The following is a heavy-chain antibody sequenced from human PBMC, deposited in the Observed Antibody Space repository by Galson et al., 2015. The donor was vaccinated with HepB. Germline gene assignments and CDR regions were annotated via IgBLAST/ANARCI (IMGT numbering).Heavy chain of an antibody. J-gene: IGHJ4*02. CDR3: AREVGLGVVSPYYDY. D-gene: IGHD3-3*01. Sequence: SLRLSCAASALTVSGNYMSWVRQAPGRGLEWVSGMYSDGRANYADSVKGRFTISRDNSKNMLYLQMNNLRADDTAVYYCAREVGLGVVSPYYDYWGQGTLVTVSS. V-gene: IGHV3-66*01. CDR1: ALTVSGNY. CDR2: MYSDGRA.